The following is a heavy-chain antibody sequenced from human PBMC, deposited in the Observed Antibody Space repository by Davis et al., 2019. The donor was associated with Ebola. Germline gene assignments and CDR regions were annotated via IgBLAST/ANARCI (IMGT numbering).Heavy chain of an antibody. J-gene: IGHJ4*02. CDR2: INHSGST. D-gene: IGHD5-12*01. Sequence: MPSETLSLTCAVYGGSFSGYYWSWIRQPSGKGLEWIGEINHSGSTSYNPSLKSRLTISVDTSKNQFFLKLSSVTAADTAVYYCARDISYWGQGTLVTVSS. CDR1: GGSFSGYY. CDR3: ARDISY. V-gene: IGHV4-34*01.